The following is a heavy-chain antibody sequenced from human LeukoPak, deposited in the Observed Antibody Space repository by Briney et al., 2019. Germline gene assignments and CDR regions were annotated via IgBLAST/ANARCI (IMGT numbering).Heavy chain of an antibody. J-gene: IGHJ4*02. CDR2: ISSSGSTI. Sequence: PGGSLRLSCAASGFTFSDYYMSWIRQAPGKGLEWVSYISSSGSTIYYADSVKGRFTISRDNAKNSLYLQMNSLRVEDTAVYYCARDESRGNLVTAPDYWGQGTLVTVSS. V-gene: IGHV3-11*04. D-gene: IGHD2-21*02. CDR1: GFTFSDYY. CDR3: ARDESRGNLVTAPDY.